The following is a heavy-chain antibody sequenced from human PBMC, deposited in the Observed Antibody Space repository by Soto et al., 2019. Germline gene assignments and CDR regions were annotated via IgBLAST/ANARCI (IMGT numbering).Heavy chain of an antibody. V-gene: IGHV4-39*07. Sequence: SEILSLTCTVSRGSISSGTNYWAWIRQPPGKGLEWIANIYYSGSTFYNPSLKSRVTISLDTSKNQLSLQLTSVTAADTAVYYCARDTYSGYDFGLWGQGTLVTVSS. D-gene: IGHD5-12*01. CDR1: RGSISSGTNY. CDR2: IYYSGST. CDR3: ARDTYSGYDFGL. J-gene: IGHJ5*02.